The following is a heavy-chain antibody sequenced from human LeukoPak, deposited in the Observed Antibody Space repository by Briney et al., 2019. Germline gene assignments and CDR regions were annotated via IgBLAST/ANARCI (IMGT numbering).Heavy chain of an antibody. D-gene: IGHD2-15*01. CDR2: INPDGSEK. V-gene: IGHV3-7*01. Sequence: GGPLRLSCVSSGITFSKYWMSWVRQAPGKGLEWVANINPDGSEKNYAHSVKGRFTISRDNAKNSLSLQMNSLRAEDTAVYYCATEPGIGYAFDIWGQGRMVTVSS. J-gene: IGHJ3*02. CDR3: ATEPGIGYAFDI. CDR1: GITFSKYW.